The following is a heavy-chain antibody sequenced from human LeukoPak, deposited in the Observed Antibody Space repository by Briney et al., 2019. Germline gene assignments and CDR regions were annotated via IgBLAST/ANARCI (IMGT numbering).Heavy chain of an antibody. CDR1: GFTFSSYA. D-gene: IGHD3-22*01. CDR2: ISYDGSNK. J-gene: IGHJ4*02. CDR3: AKDEGRTYYYDSSGYVDY. V-gene: IGHV3-30-3*01. Sequence: GRSLRLSCAASGFTFSSYAMHWVRQAPGKGQEWVAVISYDGSNKYYADSVKGRFTISRDNSKNTLYLQMNSLRAEDTAVYHCAKDEGRTYYYDSSGYVDYWGQGTLVTVSS.